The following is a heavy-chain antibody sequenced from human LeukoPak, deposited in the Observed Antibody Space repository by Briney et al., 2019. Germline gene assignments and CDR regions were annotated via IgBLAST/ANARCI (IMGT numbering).Heavy chain of an antibody. V-gene: IGHV3-30*02. D-gene: IGHD3-10*01. J-gene: IGHJ4*02. CDR2: IRYDGSNK. CDR3: AKDLLWFGELDPSSFDY. Sequence: GGSLRLSCAASGFTFSSYGMHWVRQAPGKGLEWVAFIRYDGSNKYYADSVKGRFTISRDNSKNTLYLQMNSLRAEDTAVYYCAKDLLWFGELDPSSFDYWGQGTLVTVSS. CDR1: GFTFSSYG.